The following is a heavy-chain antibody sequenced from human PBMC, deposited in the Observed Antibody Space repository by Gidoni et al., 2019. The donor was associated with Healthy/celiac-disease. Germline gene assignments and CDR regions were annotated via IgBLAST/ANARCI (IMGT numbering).Heavy chain of an antibody. D-gene: IGHD3-22*01. CDR2: ISYDGSNK. J-gene: IGHJ3*02. CDR1: GLTYNSYG. CDR3: AKDLYYYGSSGYCDAFDI. Sequence: SCAASGLTYNSYGMHWVRQAPGKGLEWVAVISYDGSNKYYADSVKGRFTISRDNSKNTLYLQMNSLRAEDTAVYYCAKDLYYYGSSGYCDAFDIWGQGTMVTVSS. V-gene: IGHV3-30*18.